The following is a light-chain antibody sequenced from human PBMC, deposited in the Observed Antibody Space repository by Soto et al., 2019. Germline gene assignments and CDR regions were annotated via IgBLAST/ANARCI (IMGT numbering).Light chain of an antibody. Sequence: GDRVTIPYRPSQGIGSCFAWYQQKPGKPPKFLIYDASSLESGVPSRFSGSVSGTDFTLTISSRQPEDFATYYCQQRYDYLLTFGGGTKVDIK. J-gene: IGKJ4*01. CDR3: QQRYDYLLT. CDR1: QGIGSC. V-gene: IGKV1D-13*01. CDR2: DAS.